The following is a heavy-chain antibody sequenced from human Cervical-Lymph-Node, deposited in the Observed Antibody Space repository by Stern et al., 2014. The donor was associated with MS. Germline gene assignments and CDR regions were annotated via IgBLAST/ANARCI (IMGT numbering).Heavy chain of an antibody. D-gene: IGHD2-21*01. J-gene: IGHJ4*02. CDR2: IYPGESAI. CDR3: ARWSVACDS. CDR1: GYRFINNW. Sequence: VQLVESGAEVRKPGDSLKISCKTSGYRFINNWIAWVRQVPGKGLEWIGIIYPGESAIRYSPSFQGHVTISVDKSTSTAYLQWSSLKASDTAVYYCARWSVACDSWGQGALITVSS. V-gene: IGHV5-51*03.